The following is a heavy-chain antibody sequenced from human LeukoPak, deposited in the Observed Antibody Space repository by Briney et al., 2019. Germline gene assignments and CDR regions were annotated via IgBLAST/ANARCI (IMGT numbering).Heavy chain of an antibody. CDR3: AKDRTRKRSYCDY. CDR1: GITFSSHV. Sequence: GGVLRPSCAASGITFSSHVMRWGRPAPGEGVGGGSAISGSGGSTYYADSVKGRFTISRDNSKNTLYLQMNSLRAEDTAVYYCAKDRTRKRSYCDYWGQGTLVTVSS. D-gene: IGHD2-2*01. CDR2: ISGSGGST. J-gene: IGHJ4*02. V-gene: IGHV3-23*01.